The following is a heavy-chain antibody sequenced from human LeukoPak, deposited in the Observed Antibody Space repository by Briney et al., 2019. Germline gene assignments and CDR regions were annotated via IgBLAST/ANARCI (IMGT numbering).Heavy chain of an antibody. J-gene: IGHJ4*02. V-gene: IGHV3-9*01. Sequence: GRSLRLSCAASGFTFDDYAMHWVRQAPGRGLEWVSGISWNSGSIGYADSVKGRFTISRDNAKNSLYLQMNSLRAEDTALYCCAKGLYYDSSGYLGTFDYWGQGTLVTVSS. CDR3: AKGLYYDSSGYLGTFDY. CDR2: ISWNSGSI. D-gene: IGHD3-22*01. CDR1: GFTFDDYA.